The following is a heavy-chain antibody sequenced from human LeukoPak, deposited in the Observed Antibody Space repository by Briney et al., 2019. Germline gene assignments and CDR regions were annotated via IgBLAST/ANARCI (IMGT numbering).Heavy chain of an antibody. CDR3: AKDRDWYYFDY. Sequence: GGSLRLSCAASGFTFSTYWVHWVRQAPGKGLEWVAVISYDGSNKYYADSVKGRFTISRDNSKNTLYLQMNSLRAEDTAVYYCAKDRDWYYFDYWGQGTLVTVSS. D-gene: IGHD5-24*01. J-gene: IGHJ4*02. CDR2: ISYDGSNK. V-gene: IGHV3-30*18. CDR1: GFTFSTYW.